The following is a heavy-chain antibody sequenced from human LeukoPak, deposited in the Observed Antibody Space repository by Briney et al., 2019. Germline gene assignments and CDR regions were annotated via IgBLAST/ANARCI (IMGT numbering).Heavy chain of an antibody. V-gene: IGHV3-30*02. CDR3: AKGGYDILTRPSDFDY. D-gene: IGHD3-9*01. CDR2: TRDEGSNK. CDR1: GFTFSSYG. Sequence: GEPLKISCAASGFTFSSYGMHGVRQAPGKGLEWVAFTRDEGSNKYFADLVKGRFTISRDTSKNTLYLQMNRLRAEDTAVYYCAKGGYDILTRPSDFDYWGQGTLVTVYS. J-gene: IGHJ4*02.